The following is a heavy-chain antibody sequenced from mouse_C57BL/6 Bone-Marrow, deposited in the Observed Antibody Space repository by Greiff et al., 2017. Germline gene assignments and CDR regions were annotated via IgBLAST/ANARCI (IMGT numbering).Heavy chain of an antibody. V-gene: IGHV1-26*01. D-gene: IGHD1-1*01. Sequence: VQLQQSGPELVKPGASVKISCKASGYTFTDYYMNWVKQSHGKSLEWIGDINPNNGGTSYNQKFKGKATLTVDKSSSTAYMELRSLTSEDSAVYYCARIITTGAWFAYWGQGTLVTVSA. J-gene: IGHJ3*01. CDR2: INPNNGGT. CDR3: ARIITTGAWFAY. CDR1: GYTFTDYY.